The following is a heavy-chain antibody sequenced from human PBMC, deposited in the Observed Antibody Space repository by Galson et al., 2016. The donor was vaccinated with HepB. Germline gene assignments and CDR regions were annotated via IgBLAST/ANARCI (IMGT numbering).Heavy chain of an antibody. CDR3: ARDYTWGACDI. CDR2: IRPDGIEI. Sequence: SLRLSCAAAEFSFSSSWMTWVRQAPGKGLEWVANIRPDGIEINYVDSVRGRFTISRDNAKNSLYLQMNSLRAEDTAIYYCARDYTWGACDIWGQGTLVTVSS. D-gene: IGHD2-2*02. CDR1: EFSFSSSW. V-gene: IGHV3-7*03. J-gene: IGHJ4*02.